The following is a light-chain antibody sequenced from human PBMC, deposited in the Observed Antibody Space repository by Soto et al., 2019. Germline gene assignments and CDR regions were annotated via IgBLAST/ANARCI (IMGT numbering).Light chain of an antibody. J-gene: IGKJ1*01. CDR1: QSISSFY. CDR3: QQYGGSPRT. Sequence: EIVLTQSPGTLSLSPGESATLSCRASQSISSFYLAWYQQTPGQAPRLLIYDASSRAAGIPDRFSGGGSGTDFTLTISRLEPEDFGVYYCQQYGGSPRTFGQGTKVEIK. V-gene: IGKV3-20*01. CDR2: DAS.